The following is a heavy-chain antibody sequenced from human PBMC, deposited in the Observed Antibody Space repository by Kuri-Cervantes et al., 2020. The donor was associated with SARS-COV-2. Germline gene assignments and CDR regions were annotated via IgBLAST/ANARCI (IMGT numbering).Heavy chain of an antibody. CDR2: IYYIGST. J-gene: IGHJ4*02. V-gene: IGHV4-39*07. Sequence: GSLRLSCTVSGCSIISSSYYWGWIRQPPGKGLEWIGSIYYIGSTNYNPSLKSRVTISVDTSKKQFSLKLSSVTAADTAVWIRTDYWGQGTLGTVSS. CDR3: TDY. CDR1: GCSIISSSYY.